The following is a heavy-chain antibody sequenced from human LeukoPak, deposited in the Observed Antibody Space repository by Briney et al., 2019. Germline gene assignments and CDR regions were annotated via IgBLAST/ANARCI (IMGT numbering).Heavy chain of an antibody. V-gene: IGHV4-34*01. CDR1: GESFSDYY. CDR2: VNHGGTT. J-gene: IGHJ4*02. CDR3: ARGYSGYDDFDY. Sequence: PSETLSLTCAVYGESFSDYYWSWIRQPPGRGLEWIGEVNHGGTTNYNPSLKSRVIISADTSKNQFSLKLSSVTAADTAVYYCARGYSGYDDFDYWGQGTLVTVSP. D-gene: IGHD5-12*01.